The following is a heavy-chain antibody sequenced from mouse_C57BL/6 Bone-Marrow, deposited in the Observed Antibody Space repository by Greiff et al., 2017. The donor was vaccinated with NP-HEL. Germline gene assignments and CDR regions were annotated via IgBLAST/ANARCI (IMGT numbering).Heavy chain of an antibody. D-gene: IGHD1-1*01. V-gene: IGHV2-2*01. Sequence: QVHVKQSGPGLVQPSQSLSITCTVSGFSLTSYGVHWVRQSPGKGLEWLGVIWSGGSTDYNAAFISRLSISKDNSKSQVFFKMNSLQADDTAIYYCARLITTVVPYAMDYWGQGTSVTVSS. J-gene: IGHJ4*01. CDR3: ARLITTVVPYAMDY. CDR1: GFSLTSYG. CDR2: IWSGGST.